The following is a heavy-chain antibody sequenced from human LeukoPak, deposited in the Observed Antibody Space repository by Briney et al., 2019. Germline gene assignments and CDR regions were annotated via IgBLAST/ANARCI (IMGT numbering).Heavy chain of an antibody. CDR1: GFTLSNYG. CDR2: VANDGRDK. D-gene: IGHD6-13*01. Sequence: GRSLRLSCAASGFTLSNYGMQWVRQAPGKGLEWVAVVANDGRDKRYADSVKGRFTISRDNSKNTVYLQMNSLRAEDTAVYYCAKDLNVAAAGYYFDYWGQGTLVTVSS. CDR3: AKDLNVAAAGYYFDY. J-gene: IGHJ4*02. V-gene: IGHV3-30*18.